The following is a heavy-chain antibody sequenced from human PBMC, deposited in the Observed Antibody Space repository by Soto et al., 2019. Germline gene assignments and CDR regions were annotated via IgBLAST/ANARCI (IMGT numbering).Heavy chain of an antibody. Sequence: EVQLVESGGGLVQPGRSLRLSCAASGFTFDDYAMHWVRQAPGKGLEWVSGISWNSGSIGYADSVKGRFPISRDNAKNSLYLQMNSLRAEDTALYYCAKLGDWGQGTLVTFSS. CDR2: ISWNSGSI. CDR3: AKLGD. CDR1: GFTFDDYA. V-gene: IGHV3-9*01. D-gene: IGHD3-10*01. J-gene: IGHJ4*02.